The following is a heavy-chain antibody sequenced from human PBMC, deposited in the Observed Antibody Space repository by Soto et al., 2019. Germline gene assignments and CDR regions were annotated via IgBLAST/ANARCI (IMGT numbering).Heavy chain of an antibody. D-gene: IGHD6-6*01. CDR2: IVVGSGNT. Sequence: GASVKVSCKASGFTFTSSAVQWVRQARGQRLEGIGWIVVGSGNTNYAQKFQESVTITRDMSTSTAYMELSSLRSEDTAVYYCAADEGYSSSSSYYYYGMDVWGQGTTVTVSS. J-gene: IGHJ6*02. V-gene: IGHV1-58*01. CDR3: AADEGYSSSSSYYYYGMDV. CDR1: GFTFTSSA.